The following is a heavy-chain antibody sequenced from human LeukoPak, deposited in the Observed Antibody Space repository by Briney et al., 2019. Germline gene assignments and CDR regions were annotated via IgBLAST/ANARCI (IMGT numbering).Heavy chain of an antibody. CDR2: INHSGST. Sequence: SETLSLTCAVYGGSFSTYYWSWIRQPPGKGLEWIGEINHSGSTNYNPSLKSRGTISVDTSKNQFFLTLSSVTAADTAVYYCARGGFYCGGDCYVDYWGQGTLVTVSS. CDR3: ARGGFYCGGDCYVDY. D-gene: IGHD2-21*02. V-gene: IGHV4-34*01. CDR1: GGSFSTYY. J-gene: IGHJ4*02.